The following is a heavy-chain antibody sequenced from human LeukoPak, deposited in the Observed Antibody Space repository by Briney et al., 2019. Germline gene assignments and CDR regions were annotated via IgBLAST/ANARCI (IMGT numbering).Heavy chain of an antibody. D-gene: IGHD2-15*01. CDR3: ARNLGYCSGGSCYNYHYYGMDV. J-gene: IGHJ6*02. CDR2: IYYSGST. V-gene: IGHV4-59*01. Sequence: PSETLSLTCTVSGGSISSYCWSWIRQPPGKGLEWIGYIYYSGSTNYNPSLKSRVTISVDTSKNQFCLKLSSVTAADTAVYYCARNLGYCSGGSCYNYHYYGMDVWGQGTTVTVSS. CDR1: GGSISSYC.